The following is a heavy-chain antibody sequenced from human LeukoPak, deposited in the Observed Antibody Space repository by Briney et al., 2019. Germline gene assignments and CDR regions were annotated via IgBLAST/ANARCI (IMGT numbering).Heavy chain of an antibody. Sequence: GGSLRLSCAASGFTFSSYSMNWVRQAPGKGLEWVSSIRSSSSYIYYADSVKGRFTISRDNAKNSLYLQMNSLRAEDTAVYYCARDAQRLVVPAINWFDPWGQGTLVIVSS. CDR1: GFTFSSYS. CDR2: IRSSSSYI. CDR3: ARDAQRLVVPAINWFDP. J-gene: IGHJ5*02. D-gene: IGHD2-2*01. V-gene: IGHV3-21*01.